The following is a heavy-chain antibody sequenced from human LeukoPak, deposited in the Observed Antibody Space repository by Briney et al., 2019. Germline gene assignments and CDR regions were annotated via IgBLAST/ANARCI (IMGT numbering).Heavy chain of an antibody. V-gene: IGHV1-46*01. CDR1: GYTFTSYY. Sequence: ASVKVSCKASGYTFTSYYMHWVRQAPGQGLEWMGIINPSGGSTSYAQKFQGRVTMTRDTSTSTVYMELSSLRSEDTAAYYCARDKGQGVVVTAYFGYWGQGTLVTVSS. J-gene: IGHJ4*02. CDR2: INPSGGST. D-gene: IGHD2-21*02. CDR3: ARDKGQGVVVTAYFGY.